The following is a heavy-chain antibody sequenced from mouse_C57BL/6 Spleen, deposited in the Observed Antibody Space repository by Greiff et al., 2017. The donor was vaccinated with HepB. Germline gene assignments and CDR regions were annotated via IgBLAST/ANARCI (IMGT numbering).Heavy chain of an antibody. D-gene: IGHD1-1*01. CDR3: ARREDYYVRSMDY. J-gene: IGHJ4*01. Sequence: EVQLQQSGPVLVKPGPSVKISCQASGFTFTAYYMHWVKQRHGKSFEGFGIVYPYNVGTSYNQKFKGKATLTVATSSSTAYMELNSLTSEDSAVYYCARREDYYVRSMDYWGQGTSVTVSS. CDR1: GFTFTAYY. V-gene: IGHV1-36*01. CDR2: VYPYNVGT.